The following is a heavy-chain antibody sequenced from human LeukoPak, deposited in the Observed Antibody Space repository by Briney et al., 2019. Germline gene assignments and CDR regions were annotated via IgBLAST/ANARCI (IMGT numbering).Heavy chain of an antibody. D-gene: IGHD3-22*01. J-gene: IGHJ2*01. Sequence: GGSLRLSCAPSGFTVSINYMSWVRQAPGKGLEWVSAIYSGVSTYYAHSVKGRFTISRDNSKNTLYLQMNSLRAEDTALYYCARDRRYYDSSGYYFHWYFDLWGRGTVVTVSS. V-gene: IGHV3-53*01. CDR2: IYSGVST. CDR3: ARDRRYYDSSGYYFHWYFDL. CDR1: GFTVSINY.